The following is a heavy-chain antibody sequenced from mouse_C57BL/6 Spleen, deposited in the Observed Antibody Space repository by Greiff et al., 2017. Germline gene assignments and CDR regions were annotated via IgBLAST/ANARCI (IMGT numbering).Heavy chain of an antibody. D-gene: IGHD2-1*01. CDR1: GFTFSSYA. V-gene: IGHV5-9-1*02. CDR2: ISSGGDYI. CDR3: TRGGDYGNYFYV. J-gene: IGHJ1*03. Sequence: EVQRVESGEGLVKPGGSLKLSCAASGFTFSSYAMSWVRQTPGKRLEWVAYISSGGDYIYYADTVKGRFTISRDNARNTLYLKMSSLKSEDTAMYYCTRGGDYGNYFYVWGTGTTVTVAS.